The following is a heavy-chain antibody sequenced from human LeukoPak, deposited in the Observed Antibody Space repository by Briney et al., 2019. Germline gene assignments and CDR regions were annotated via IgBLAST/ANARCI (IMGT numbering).Heavy chain of an antibody. CDR1: GYTFTSYG. D-gene: IGHD6-13*01. Sequence: VASVKVSCKASGYTFTSYGISWVRQAPGQGLEWMGWISAYNGNTNYAQKLQGRVTTTTDTSTSTAYMELRSLRSDDTAVYYCARAIYGVAAYSGGLNWFDPWGQGTLVTVSS. J-gene: IGHJ5*02. CDR3: ARAIYGVAAYSGGLNWFDP. V-gene: IGHV1-18*01. CDR2: ISAYNGNT.